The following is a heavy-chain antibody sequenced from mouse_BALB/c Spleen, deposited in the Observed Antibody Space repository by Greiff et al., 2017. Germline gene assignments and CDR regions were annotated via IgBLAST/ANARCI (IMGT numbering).Heavy chain of an antibody. D-gene: IGHD2-3*01. Sequence: EVKVVESGGGLVQPGGSRKLSCAASGFTFSDYGMAWVRQAPGKGPEWVAFISNLAYSIYYADTVTGRFTISRENAKNTLYLEMSSLRSEDTAMYYCARIYDGYPTWFAYWGQGTLVTVSA. J-gene: IGHJ3*01. CDR3: ARIYDGYPTWFAY. CDR1: GFTFSDYG. CDR2: ISNLAYSI. V-gene: IGHV5-15*02.